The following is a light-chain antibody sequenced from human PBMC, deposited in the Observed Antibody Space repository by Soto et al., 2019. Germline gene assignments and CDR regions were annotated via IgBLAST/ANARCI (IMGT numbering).Light chain of an antibody. J-gene: IGKJ2*01. V-gene: IGKV3-15*01. CDR2: GAS. Sequence: ETVMTQSPATLSVSPGERATLSCRASQTIANNLAWYQQRPGQAPRLLIYGASTRATGIPARFSGSGSVTEFTLTISSLQSEDFAVYYCQQYNNWPPYTFGQGTKLEIK. CDR1: QTIANN. CDR3: QQYNNWPPYT.